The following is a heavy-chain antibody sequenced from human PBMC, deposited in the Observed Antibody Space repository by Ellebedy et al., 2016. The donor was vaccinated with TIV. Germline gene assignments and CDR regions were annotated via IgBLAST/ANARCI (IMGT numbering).Heavy chain of an antibody. CDR2: IIPIFGTA. CDR1: GGTFSSYA. CDR3: ARDWESRPSSVYYGMDV. V-gene: IGHV1-69*13. J-gene: IGHJ6*02. D-gene: IGHD1-26*01. Sequence: AASVKVSCKASGGTFSSYAISWVRQAPGQGLEWMGGIIPIFGTANYAQKFQGRVTITADESTSTAYMELSSLRSEDTAVYYCARDWESRPSSVYYGMDVWGQGTTVTVSS.